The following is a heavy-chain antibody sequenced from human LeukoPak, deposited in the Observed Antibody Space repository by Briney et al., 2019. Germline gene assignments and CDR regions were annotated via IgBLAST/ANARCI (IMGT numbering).Heavy chain of an antibody. V-gene: IGHV1-8*01. CDR3: ARRGGTVNHYYCYYMDV. D-gene: IGHD4-17*01. J-gene: IGHJ6*03. Sequence: GASVKVSCKASGYTFTSYDINWVRQATGQGLEGMGWMNPNSGNTGYAQKFQGRVTMTRNTSISTAYMELSSLRSEDTAVYYCARRGGTVNHYYCYYMDVWGKGTTVTISS. CDR2: MNPNSGNT. CDR1: GYTFTSYD.